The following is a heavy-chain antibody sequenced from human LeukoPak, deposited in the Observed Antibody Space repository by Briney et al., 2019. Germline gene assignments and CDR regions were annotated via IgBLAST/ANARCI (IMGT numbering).Heavy chain of an antibody. D-gene: IGHD3-22*01. V-gene: IGHV4-59*12. CDR1: SGSISSYY. J-gene: IGHJ4*02. Sequence: SETLSLTCTVSSGSISSYYWSWIRQPPGKGLEWIGYVYYSGSTNYNPSLKSRVTISVDTSKNQFSLKLSSVTAADTAVYYCARDSLDRYYYDSSGYYYFDYWGQGTLVTVSS. CDR2: VYYSGST. CDR3: ARDSLDRYYYDSSGYYYFDY.